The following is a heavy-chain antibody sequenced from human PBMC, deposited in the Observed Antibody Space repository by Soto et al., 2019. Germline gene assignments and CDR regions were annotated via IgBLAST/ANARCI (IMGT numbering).Heavy chain of an antibody. D-gene: IGHD2-15*01. CDR1: GFSLSTSGVG. V-gene: IGHV2-5*02. CDR2: IYWDDDK. CDR3: AHSRGYCSGRSCYSIWFDP. Sequence: QITLKESGPTLVKPTQNLTLTCTFSGFSLSTSGVGVGWIRQHPGKALEWLALIYWDDDKRYSPYLNSRLTITKEPSKNQVVLTMTNMDPGDTATYYCAHSRGYCSGRSCYSIWFDPWGQGTLVTVSS. J-gene: IGHJ5*02.